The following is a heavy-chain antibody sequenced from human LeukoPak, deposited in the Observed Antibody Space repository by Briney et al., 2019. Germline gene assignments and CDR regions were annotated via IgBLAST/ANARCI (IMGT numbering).Heavy chain of an antibody. CDR2: ISDSGNPI. CDR1: GFTFSNYY. Sequence: GGSLRLSCAASGFTFSNYYMTWVRRPPGRGLQWISFISDSGNPIYYADSVEGQFAISRDNAKNSRYLQMHGLRAEDTGMYYCAISTLPGRSGRTEFFQHWGEGTLVTVSS. J-gene: IGHJ1*01. CDR3: AISTLPGRSGRTEFFQH. V-gene: IGHV3-11*01. D-gene: IGHD6-19*01.